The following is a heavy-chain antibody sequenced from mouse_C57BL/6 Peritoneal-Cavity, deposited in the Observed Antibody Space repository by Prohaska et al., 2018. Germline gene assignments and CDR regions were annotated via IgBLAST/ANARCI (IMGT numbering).Heavy chain of an antibody. CDR3: ARGTTVPDFDY. CDR2: ILPGSGST. Sequence: KLSCTATGYTFTGYWIEWVKQRPGHGLEWIGEILPGSGSTNYNEKFKGKATFTADTSSNTAYMQLSSLTTEDSAIYDCARGTTVPDFDYWGQGTTLTVSS. CDR1: GYTFTGYW. V-gene: IGHV1-9*01. J-gene: IGHJ2*01. D-gene: IGHD1-1*01.